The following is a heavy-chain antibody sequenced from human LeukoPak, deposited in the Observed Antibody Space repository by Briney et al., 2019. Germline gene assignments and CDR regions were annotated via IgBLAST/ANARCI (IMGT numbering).Heavy chain of an antibody. J-gene: IGHJ4*02. CDR1: GITFSSNA. CDR3: AKTGGSSCYGGSDY. D-gene: IGHD2-8*02. CDR2: VTGTGGST. Sequence: GGSLRLSCAASGITFSSNAMSWVRQAPGKGLEWVSCVTGTGGSTYYAASVKGRFTISRDNSKNTLFLDMNSLRAEDTALYYCAKTGGSSCYGGSDYWGQGTLVTVSS. V-gene: IGHV3-23*01.